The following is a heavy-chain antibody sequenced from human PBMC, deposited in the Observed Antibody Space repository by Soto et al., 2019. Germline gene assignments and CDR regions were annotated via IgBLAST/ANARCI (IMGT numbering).Heavy chain of an antibody. Sequence: EVQLVESGGGLVQPGGSLRLSCAASGFTFSTYWMNWVRQAPGKGREWVGNIKEDGSEAYYVDSVKGRFTISRDNAKNSLYLDMNSLRGEDTAVYYCARDWGAPGRGSALGYYYHFGMDVWGQGTTVTVPS. CDR3: ARDWGAPGRGSALGYYYHFGMDV. CDR1: GFTFSTYW. V-gene: IGHV3-7*05. CDR2: IKEDGSEA. D-gene: IGHD3-16*01. J-gene: IGHJ6*02.